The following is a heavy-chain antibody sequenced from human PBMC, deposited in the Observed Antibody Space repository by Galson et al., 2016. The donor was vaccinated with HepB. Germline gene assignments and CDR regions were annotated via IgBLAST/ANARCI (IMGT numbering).Heavy chain of an antibody. CDR2: IWFDGSNR. Sequence: SLRLSCAASGFSFSSYGMHWVRQAPGKGLEWVAVIWFDGSNRYYEDSVKGRFTISRDNSNNTLFLQMSSLRAEDTAVYYCARERGASTWYYFDYWGQGALVTVSS. V-gene: IGHV3-33*01. CDR1: GFSFSSYG. D-gene: IGHD2-2*01. J-gene: IGHJ4*02. CDR3: ARERGASTWYYFDY.